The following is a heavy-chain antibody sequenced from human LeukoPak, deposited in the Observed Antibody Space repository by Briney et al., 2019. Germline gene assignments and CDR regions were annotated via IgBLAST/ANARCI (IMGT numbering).Heavy chain of an antibody. CDR1: GYTFTGYY. J-gene: IGHJ4*02. CDR2: INPNSGGT. CDR3: ARDRDWKYFDY. D-gene: IGHD1-1*01. V-gene: IGHV1-2*06. Sequence: ASVKVSCKASGYTFTGYYMHWVRQAPGQGLEWMGRINPNSGGTNYAQKFQGRVTMTRDTSISTAYMELSRLRSDDTAVYNRARDRDWKYFDYWGQGTLVTVSS.